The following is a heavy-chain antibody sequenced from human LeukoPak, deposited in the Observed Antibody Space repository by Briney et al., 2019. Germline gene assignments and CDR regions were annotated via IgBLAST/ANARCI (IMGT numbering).Heavy chain of an antibody. CDR3: ARIPVVDDAFDI. J-gene: IGHJ3*02. V-gene: IGHV4-39*01. D-gene: IGHD4-23*01. CDR1: GGSISSSSYY. Sequence: PSETLSLTCSVSGGSISSSSYYWGWTRQPPGKGLEWIGSIYYSGSTYYNPSLKSRVTISVDTSKSQFSLKLSSVTAPDTAVYYCARIPVVDDAFDIWGQGTMVTVSS. CDR2: IYYSGST.